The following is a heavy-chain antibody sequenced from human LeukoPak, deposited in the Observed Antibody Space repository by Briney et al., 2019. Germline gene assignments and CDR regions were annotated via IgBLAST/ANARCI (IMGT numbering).Heavy chain of an antibody. Sequence: GESLKISCKGSGYSFTSYWIGWVRQMPGKGLEWMGIIYPGDSDTRYSPSFQGQVTISADKSISTAYLQWSSLKASDTAMYYCARHTYYYDSSGYYSWFDPWGQGTLVTVSS. CDR3: ARHTYYYDSSGYYSWFDP. V-gene: IGHV5-51*01. CDR1: GYSFTSYW. CDR2: IYPGDSDT. D-gene: IGHD3-22*01. J-gene: IGHJ5*02.